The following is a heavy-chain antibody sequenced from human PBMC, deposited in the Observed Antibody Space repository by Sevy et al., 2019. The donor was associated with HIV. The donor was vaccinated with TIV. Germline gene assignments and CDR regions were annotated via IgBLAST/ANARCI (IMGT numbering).Heavy chain of an antibody. V-gene: IGHV3-13*01. J-gene: IGHJ3*01. Sequence: GGSLRLSCAASGFTFSTYDMHWVRQVAGEGLEWVSGIGTLLDTYYAASVKVRFIISRDNAKNSLFLHMNSLRAADTAIYYCARACTAAGYKSGPIDAFDVWGQGTVVTVSS. CDR1: GFTFSTYD. CDR2: IGTLLDT. D-gene: IGHD6-13*01. CDR3: ARACTAAGYKSGPIDAFDV.